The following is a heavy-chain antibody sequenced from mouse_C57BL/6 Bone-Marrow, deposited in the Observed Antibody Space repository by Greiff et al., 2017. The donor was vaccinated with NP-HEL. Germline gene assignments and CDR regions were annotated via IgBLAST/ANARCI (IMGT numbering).Heavy chain of an antibody. J-gene: IGHJ4*01. CDR2: ISGGGGNT. D-gene: IGHD2-5*01. Sequence: EVMLVESGGGLVKPGGSLKLSCAASGFTFSSYTMSWVRQTPEKRLEWVATISGGGGNTYYPDSVKGRFTISRDNAKNTLYLQMSSLRSEDTALYYCARHPYSNYDYAMDYWGQGTSVTVSS. V-gene: IGHV5-9*01. CDR1: GFTFSSYT. CDR3: ARHPYSNYDYAMDY.